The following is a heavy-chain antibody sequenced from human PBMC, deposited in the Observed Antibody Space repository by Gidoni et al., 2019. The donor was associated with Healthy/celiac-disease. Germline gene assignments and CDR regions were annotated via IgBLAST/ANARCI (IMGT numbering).Heavy chain of an antibody. CDR3: TRQEDYDILTGYYESYYYGMDV. CDR1: GFPCSGSA. Sequence: EVQLVESGGGLVQPGGSLKLSCAASGFPCSGSAMHWVRQASGKGLGWVGRIRSKANSYATAYAASVKGRFTISRDDSKNTAYLQMNSLKTEDTAVYYCTRQEDYDILTGYYESYYYGMDVWGQGTTVTVSS. CDR2: IRSKANSYAT. V-gene: IGHV3-73*02. D-gene: IGHD3-9*01. J-gene: IGHJ6*02.